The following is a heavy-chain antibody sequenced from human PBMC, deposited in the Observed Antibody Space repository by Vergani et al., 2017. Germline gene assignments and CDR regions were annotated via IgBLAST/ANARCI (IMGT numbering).Heavy chain of an antibody. CDR1: GYTLTELS. J-gene: IGHJ4*02. D-gene: IGHD5/OR15-5a*01. CDR2: FDPEDGET. CDR3: ATAPQVYGYEVDYYFDY. Sequence: VQLLESGAEVKKPGASVKVSCKVSGYTLTELSMHWVRQAPGKGLEWMGGFDPEDGETIYAQKFQGRVTMTEDTSTDTAYMELSSLRSEDTAVYYCATAPQVYGYEVDYYFDYWGQGTLVTVSS. V-gene: IGHV1-24*01.